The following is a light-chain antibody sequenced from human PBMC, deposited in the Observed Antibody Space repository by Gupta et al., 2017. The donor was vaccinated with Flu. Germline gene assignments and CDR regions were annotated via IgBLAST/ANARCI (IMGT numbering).Light chain of an antibody. CDR2: AAS. Sequence: SASVGDRVTITCRAGQSIGTYLNWYQQIPGKAPKLLIFAASKLQSGVPSRFSGSGFGTDFTLTITSLQPEDFASYYCHQSYTTPHTFGPGT. J-gene: IGKJ2*01. V-gene: IGKV1-39*01. CDR3: HQSYTTPHT. CDR1: QSIGTY.